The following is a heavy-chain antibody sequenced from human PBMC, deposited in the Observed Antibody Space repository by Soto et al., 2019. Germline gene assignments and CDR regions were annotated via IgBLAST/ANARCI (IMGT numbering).Heavy chain of an antibody. CDR3: ARGNVRYFDWLLLPYNWFDP. CDR1: GGSFSGYY. CDR2: INHSGST. D-gene: IGHD3-9*01. J-gene: IGHJ5*02. V-gene: IGHV4-34*01. Sequence: SETLSLTCAVYGGSFSGYYWSWIRQPPGKGLEWIGEINHSGSTNYNPSLKSRVTISVDTSKNQFSMKLSSVTAADTAVYYCARGNVRYFDWLLLPYNWFDPWGQGTLVTVSS.